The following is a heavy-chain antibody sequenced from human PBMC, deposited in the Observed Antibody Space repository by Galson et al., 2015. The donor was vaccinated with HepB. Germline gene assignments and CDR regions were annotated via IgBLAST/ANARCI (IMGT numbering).Heavy chain of an antibody. D-gene: IGHD2-21*02. V-gene: IGHV1-8*01. Sequence: SVKVSCKTSGYTFTDCDINWVRQATGQGLEWLGWMNPISGNTGFAQKFQGRVTLTRDTSISTAYMELSSLTSEDTAVYYCARAQGGIREVTLKGRDWFDPWGQGTLVTVSS. CDR2: MNPISGNT. CDR3: ARAQGGIREVTLKGRDWFDP. J-gene: IGHJ5*02. CDR1: GYTFTDCD.